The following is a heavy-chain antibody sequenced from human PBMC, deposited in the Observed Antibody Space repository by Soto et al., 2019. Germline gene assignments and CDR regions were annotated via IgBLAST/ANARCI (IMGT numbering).Heavy chain of an antibody. CDR1: GFTFSSYS. J-gene: IGHJ4*02. Sequence: EVQLVESGGGLVKPGGSLRLSCAASGFTFSSYSMNWVRQAPGKGLEWVSSISSSSSYIYYADSVKGRFTISRDNSMNSLFLQMTSLRAEDTAVYYCASDNSYDYWGQGTLVTVSS. V-gene: IGHV3-21*01. CDR3: ASDNSYDY. D-gene: IGHD2-21*01. CDR2: ISSSSSYI.